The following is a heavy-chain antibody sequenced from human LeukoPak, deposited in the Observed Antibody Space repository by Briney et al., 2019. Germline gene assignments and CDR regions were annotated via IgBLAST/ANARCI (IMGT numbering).Heavy chain of an antibody. CDR1: GFTFSSYG. CDR3: AEEGYYYDSSGYNYYYGMDV. J-gene: IGHJ6*02. Sequence: GGSLRLSCAASGFTFSSYGMHWVRQAPCKGLEWVAVISYDGSNKYYADSVKGRFTISRDNSKNTLYLQMNSLRAEDTAVYYCAEEGYYYDSSGYNYYYGMDVWGQGTTVTVSS. D-gene: IGHD3-22*01. V-gene: IGHV3-30*18. CDR2: ISYDGSNK.